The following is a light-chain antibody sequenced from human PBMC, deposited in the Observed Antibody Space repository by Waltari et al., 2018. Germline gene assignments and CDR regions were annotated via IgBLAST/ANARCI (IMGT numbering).Light chain of an antibody. J-gene: IGKJ1*01. V-gene: IGKV3-20*01. Sequence: EIVLTQSPGTLSLSPGDRATLSCRASQSVSGNDLAWYQQKPGQAPRLLIYGASSRATGVPDRFSGSGSGTDFTLTISRLEPEDFAVYYCQQYGTIPRTFGQGTKVEIK. CDR3: QQYGTIPRT. CDR2: GAS. CDR1: QSVSGND.